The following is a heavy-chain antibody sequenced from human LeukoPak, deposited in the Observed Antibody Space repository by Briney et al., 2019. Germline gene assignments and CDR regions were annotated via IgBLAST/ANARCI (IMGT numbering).Heavy chain of an antibody. CDR2: ISYSGTT. Sequence: SETLSLTCIVSGGSISPYYWSWIRQPPGKGLEWIGFISYSGTTNYNPSLESRVTMPVDTSKNHFSLNLNSMAAADTAVYYCARHLPGSRSFDYWGQGALVTVSS. J-gene: IGHJ4*02. CDR3: ARHLPGSRSFDY. V-gene: IGHV4-59*08. CDR1: GGSISPYY. D-gene: IGHD1-7*01.